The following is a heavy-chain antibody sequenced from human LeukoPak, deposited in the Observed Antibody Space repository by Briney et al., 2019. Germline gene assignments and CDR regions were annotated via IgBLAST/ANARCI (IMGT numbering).Heavy chain of an antibody. D-gene: IGHD6-6*01. CDR3: VSSIGGRPH. CDR1: GFTFSSYA. Sequence: GGSLRLSCAASGFTFSSYAMNWVRQAPGKGLEWVSFIVGSGVTTYYADSVKGRFTNSRDNSKNALYLQMTSLRADDTAVYYCVSSIGGRPHWGQGTLVTVSS. J-gene: IGHJ4*02. CDR2: IVGSGVTT. V-gene: IGHV3-23*01.